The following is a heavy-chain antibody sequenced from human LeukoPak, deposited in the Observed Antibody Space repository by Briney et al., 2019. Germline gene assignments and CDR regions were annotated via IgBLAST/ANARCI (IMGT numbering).Heavy chain of an antibody. J-gene: IGHJ4*02. CDR1: GGSMNPYF. D-gene: IGHD3-22*01. CDR3: ARVSQDYYDTSGYYYFDF. Sequence: PSETLSLTCTVSGGSMNPYFWSWIRQPPGKGLEWIGYIYYSGGTSYKASLKSRVTISVDTSKSQFSLRLSSVTAADTVVYYCARVSQDYYDTSGYYYFDFWGLGTLVTVSS. V-gene: IGHV4-59*12. CDR2: IYYSGGT.